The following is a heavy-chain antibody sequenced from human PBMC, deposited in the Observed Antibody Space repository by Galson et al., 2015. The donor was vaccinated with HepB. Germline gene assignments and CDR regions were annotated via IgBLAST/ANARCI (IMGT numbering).Heavy chain of an antibody. V-gene: IGHV3-64D*06. CDR2: IGISESST. J-gene: IGHJ4*02. CDR3: VRWTSQHRGYDE. D-gene: IGHD5-12*01. CDR1: GFTFRSFA. Sequence: SLRLSCAASGFTFRSFAMHWVRQAPGKGLEFVSGIGISESSTHYTDSVKGRFSISRDNTKNTLYLQMSSLRLEDTAVYYCVRWTSQHRGYDEWGQGTQVTVSS.